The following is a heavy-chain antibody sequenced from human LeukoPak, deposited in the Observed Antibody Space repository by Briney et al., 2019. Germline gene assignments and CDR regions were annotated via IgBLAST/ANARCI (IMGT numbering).Heavy chain of an antibody. CDR3: AKEYHGDAYFAY. CDR2: IYSGGST. J-gene: IGHJ4*02. V-gene: IGHV3-53*05. D-gene: IGHD4-17*01. Sequence: GGSLRLSCAASGFTVSSNYMNWVRQAPGKGLEWVSVIYSGGSTYYADSVKGQFTISRDNSKNTLYLQMNSLRPEDTAVYYCAKEYHGDAYFAYWGQGTLVTVSS. CDR1: GFTVSSNY.